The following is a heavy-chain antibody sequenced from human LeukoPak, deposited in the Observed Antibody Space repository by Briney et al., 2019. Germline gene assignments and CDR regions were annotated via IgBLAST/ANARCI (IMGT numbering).Heavy chain of an antibody. CDR2: IYHSGST. Sequence: SGTLSLTCAVSGGSISSSNWWSWVRQPPGKGLEWIGEIYHSGSTNYNPSLKSRVTILVDKSKNQFSLKLSSVTAADTAVYYCARDPQTYYYDSSGSDAFDIWGQGTMVTVSS. CDR3: ARDPQTYYYDSSGSDAFDI. V-gene: IGHV4-4*02. CDR1: GGSISSSNW. J-gene: IGHJ3*02. D-gene: IGHD3-22*01.